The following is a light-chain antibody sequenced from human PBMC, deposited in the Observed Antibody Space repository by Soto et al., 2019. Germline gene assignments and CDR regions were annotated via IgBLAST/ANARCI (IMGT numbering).Light chain of an antibody. CDR1: QSVTTR. CDR3: QQYGGSPIT. CDR2: GAS. V-gene: IGKV3-20*01. J-gene: IGKJ5*01. Sequence: IALTQSPGTLSLSPGERFTLSCRASQSVTTRLAWYQHKPGQAPTLLMSGASNRASGVPVRFSGSGSGTDFTLTITRLEPEDFALYYCQQYGGSPITFGLGTRLEIK.